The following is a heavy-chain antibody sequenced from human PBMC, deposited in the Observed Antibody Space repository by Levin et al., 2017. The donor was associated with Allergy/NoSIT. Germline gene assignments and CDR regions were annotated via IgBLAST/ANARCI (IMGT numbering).Heavy chain of an antibody. CDR1: GFTFSSYW. CDR2: INSDGSST. V-gene: IGHV3-74*01. Sequence: PGGSLRLSCAASGFTFSSYWMHWVRQAPGKGLVWVSRINSDGSSTSYADSVKGRFTISRDNAKNTLYLQMNSLRAEDTAVYYCARDGSGYDSDYYYYYGMDVWGQGTTVTVSS. CDR3: ARDGSGYDSDYYYYYGMDV. J-gene: IGHJ6*02. D-gene: IGHD5-12*01.